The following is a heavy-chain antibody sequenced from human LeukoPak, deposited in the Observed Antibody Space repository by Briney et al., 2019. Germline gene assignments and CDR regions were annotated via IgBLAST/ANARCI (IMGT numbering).Heavy chain of an antibody. CDR2: IGNDGRMM. J-gene: IGHJ6*02. CDR1: GFTLSSHP. CDR3: ARDASHFDSSGYFHNYYYGMDV. D-gene: IGHD3-22*01. Sequence: GGSLRLSCAASGFTLSSHPMNWVRQAPGKGLEWVSYIGNDGRMMYYADSVKGRFTISRDSAKNSLYLQMNSLGADDTAVYYCARDASHFDSSGYFHNYYYGMDVWAKGPRSPSP. V-gene: IGHV3-48*03.